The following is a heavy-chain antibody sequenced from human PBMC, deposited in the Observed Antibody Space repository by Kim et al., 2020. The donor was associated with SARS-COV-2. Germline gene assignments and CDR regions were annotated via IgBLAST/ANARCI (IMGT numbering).Heavy chain of an antibody. Sequence: GGSLRLSCAASGFTFSSYGMHWVRQAPGKGLEWVAVISYDGSNKYYADSVKGRFTISRDNSKNTLYLQMNSLRAEDTAMYYCAKDRRVVVVPIYGMDVWGQGTTVTVSS. CDR2: ISYDGSNK. V-gene: IGHV3-30*18. D-gene: IGHD2-2*01. CDR1: GFTFSSYG. J-gene: IGHJ6*02. CDR3: AKDRRVVVVPIYGMDV.